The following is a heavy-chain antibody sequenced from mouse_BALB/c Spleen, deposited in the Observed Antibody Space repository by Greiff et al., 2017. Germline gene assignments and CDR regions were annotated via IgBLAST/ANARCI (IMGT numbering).Heavy chain of an antibody. CDR3: ARQDYDYDPFAY. V-gene: IGHV3-2*02. J-gene: IGHJ3*01. CDR1: GYSITSDYA. D-gene: IGHD2-4*01. CDR2: ISYSGST. Sequence: EVQLQESGPGLVKPSQSLSLTCTVTGYSITSDYAWNWIRQFPGNKLEWMGYISYSGSTSYNPSLKSRISITRDTSKNQFFLQLNSVTTEDTATYYCARQDYDYDPFAYWGQGTLVTVSA.